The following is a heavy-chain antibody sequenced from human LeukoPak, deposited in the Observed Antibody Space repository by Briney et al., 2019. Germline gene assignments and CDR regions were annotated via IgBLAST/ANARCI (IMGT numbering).Heavy chain of an antibody. V-gene: IGHV3-21*01. D-gene: IGHD1-1*01. Sequence: GGSLRLSCAASGFTFSSYSMNWVRQAPGKGLEWVSSISSSSSYIYYADSVKGRFTISRDNPKNALYLQKNSLRAEDTAVYYWARDGVEYGMDVWGKGTTVTVSS. CDR3: ARDGVEYGMDV. CDR1: GFTFSSYS. J-gene: IGHJ6*04. CDR2: ISSSSSYI.